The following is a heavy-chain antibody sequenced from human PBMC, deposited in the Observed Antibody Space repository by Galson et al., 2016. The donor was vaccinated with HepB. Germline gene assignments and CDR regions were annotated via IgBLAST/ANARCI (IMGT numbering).Heavy chain of an antibody. CDR3: ARRDSSPDY. D-gene: IGHD3-3*01. Sequence: SLRLSCAASGFTFSDFYMSWIRQAPGKGLEWVAFISDNGLRTNYAQSVEGRFTISRDNARDSLYLQMNTLGVGDTAVDYCARRDSSPDYWGQGTLVTVSS. J-gene: IGHJ4*02. V-gene: IGHV3-11*06. CDR2: ISDNGLRT. CDR1: GFTFSDFY.